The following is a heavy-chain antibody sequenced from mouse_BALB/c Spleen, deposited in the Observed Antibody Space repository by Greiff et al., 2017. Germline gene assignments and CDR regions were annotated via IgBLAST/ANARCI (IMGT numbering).Heavy chain of an antibody. Sequence: VQLQQSGAELVRSGASVKLSCTASGFNITDYYMHWVKQRPEQGLEWIGWIDPENGDTEYAPKFQGKATMTADTSSNTAYLQLSSLTSEDTAVYYCEAIGLRYLYAMDYWGQGTSVTVSS. V-gene: IGHV14-4*02. CDR2: IDPENGDT. CDR1: GFNITDYY. J-gene: IGHJ4*01. CDR3: EAIGLRYLYAMDY. D-gene: IGHD1-1*01.